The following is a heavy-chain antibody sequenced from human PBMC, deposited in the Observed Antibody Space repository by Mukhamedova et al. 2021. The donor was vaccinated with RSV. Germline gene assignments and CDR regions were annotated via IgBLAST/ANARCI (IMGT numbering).Heavy chain of an antibody. CDR3: ANIPGWEPHRGRCYM. J-gene: IGHJ6*03. Sequence: TFSSYGMHWVRQAPGKGLEWVAVISYDGSNKYYADSVKGRFTISRDNSKNTLYLQMNSLRAEDTAVYYCANIPGWEPHRGRCYM. CDR2: ISYDGSNK. CDR1: TFSSYG. V-gene: IGHV3-30*18. D-gene: IGHD1-26*01.